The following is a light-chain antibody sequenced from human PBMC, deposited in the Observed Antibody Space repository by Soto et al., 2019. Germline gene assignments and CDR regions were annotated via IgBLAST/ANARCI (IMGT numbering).Light chain of an antibody. V-gene: IGKV1D-12*01. CDR2: SAS. Sequence: DIQMTQSPSSVSASVGDRVTITCQASQVISRSLAWYQQKPGKAPKLLIYSASSLQSGVPSRFSGSGFGTDFTLTISSLQPEDFATYYCQQADTFPITFGQGTRLEIK. CDR3: QQADTFPIT. CDR1: QVISRS. J-gene: IGKJ5*01.